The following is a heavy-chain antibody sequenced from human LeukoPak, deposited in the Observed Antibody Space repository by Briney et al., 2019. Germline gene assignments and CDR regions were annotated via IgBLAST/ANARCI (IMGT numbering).Heavy chain of an antibody. Sequence: GGSLRLSCAASEFTFTTYGMHWVRQAPGKGLEWVAFIYYDGSNIYYADYVKGRFTISRDISKNTLYLQMDSLRAEDTAIHYCARDWKTNSFDHWGQGTLVTVSS. CDR1: EFTFTTYG. J-gene: IGHJ4*02. V-gene: IGHV3-33*01. CDR3: ARDWKTNSFDH. D-gene: IGHD1-1*01. CDR2: IYYDGSNI.